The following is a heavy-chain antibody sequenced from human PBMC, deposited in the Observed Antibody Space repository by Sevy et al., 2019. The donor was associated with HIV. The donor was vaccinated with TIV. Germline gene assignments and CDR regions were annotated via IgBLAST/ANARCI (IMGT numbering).Heavy chain of an antibody. CDR2: INPKSGAT. D-gene: IGHD3-3*01. V-gene: IGHV1-2*02. CDR1: GYTFSDSGYY. J-gene: IGHJ6*02. CDR3: ARESYDFWTGPVDYDYGMDV. Sequence: ASVKVSCKACGYTFSDSGYYVHWVRQAPGQGLEWMGWINPKSGATNYAQKFQGRVTMTRDTSVSTANMELSRLTSDDTAVYYCARESYDFWTGPVDYDYGMDVWGQGTTVTVSS.